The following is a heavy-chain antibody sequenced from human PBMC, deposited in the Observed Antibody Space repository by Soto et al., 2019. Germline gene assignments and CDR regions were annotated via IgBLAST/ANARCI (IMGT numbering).Heavy chain of an antibody. Sequence: EVQLVESGGDLVQPGGSLRLSCAASGFTFGSYWMHWVRQAPGKGLVWVSRINSDGSTTNYGDSVKGRFTISRDNAKSTLSLQMNSLRAEDTAVYYCARAGWYRFDYWGQGTLLTVSS. CDR2: INSDGSTT. J-gene: IGHJ4*02. V-gene: IGHV3-74*01. D-gene: IGHD2-15*01. CDR1: GFTFGSYW. CDR3: ARAGWYRFDY.